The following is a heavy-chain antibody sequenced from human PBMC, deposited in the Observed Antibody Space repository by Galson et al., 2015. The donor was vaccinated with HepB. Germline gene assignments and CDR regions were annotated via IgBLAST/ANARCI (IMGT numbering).Heavy chain of an antibody. CDR2: INAGNGNT. J-gene: IGHJ3*02. Sequence: SVKVSCKASGYTFTSYAMHWVRQAPGQRLEWMGWINAGNGNTKYSQKFQGRVTITRDTSASTAYMELSSLRSEDTAVYYCASSGSGSYYSDALDIWGQGTMVTVSS. CDR1: GYTFTSYA. CDR3: ASSGSGSYYSDALDI. V-gene: IGHV1-3*01. D-gene: IGHD3-10*01.